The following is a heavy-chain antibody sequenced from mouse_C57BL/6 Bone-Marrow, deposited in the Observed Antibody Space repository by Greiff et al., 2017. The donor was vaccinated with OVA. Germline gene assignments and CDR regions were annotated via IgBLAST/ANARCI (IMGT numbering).Heavy chain of an antibody. CDR2: ISSGGSYT. V-gene: IGHV5-6*01. Sequence: EVQVVESGGDLVKPGGSLKLSCAASGFTFSSYGMSWVRQTPDKRLEWVATISSGGSYTYYPDSVKGRFTISRDNAKNTLYLQMSSLKSEDTAMYYCARPNYKPFAYWGQGTLVTVSA. J-gene: IGHJ3*01. CDR3: ARPNYKPFAY. D-gene: IGHD2-12*01. CDR1: GFTFSSYG.